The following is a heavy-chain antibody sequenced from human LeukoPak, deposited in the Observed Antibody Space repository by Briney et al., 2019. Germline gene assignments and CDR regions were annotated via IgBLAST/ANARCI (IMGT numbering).Heavy chain of an antibody. J-gene: IGHJ4*02. CDR1: GLTFNNYA. D-gene: IGHD3-3*01. CDR2: ITGSGRTT. Sequence: GGSLRLSCAASGLTFNNYAMSWVRQAPGKGLEWVSGITGSGRTTYYADSVKGRFTISRDNSKNSLYSQINSLRAEDTAVYYCAKGLLITILGSLDYWGQGTLVTVSS. CDR3: AKGLLITILGSLDY. V-gene: IGHV3-23*01.